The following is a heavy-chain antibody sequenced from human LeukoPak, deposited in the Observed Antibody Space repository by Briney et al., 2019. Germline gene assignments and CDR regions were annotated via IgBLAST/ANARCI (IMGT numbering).Heavy chain of an antibody. J-gene: IGHJ4*02. Sequence: GGSLRLSCAASGFTFSNYDMHWVRQAPGKGLEWVEVISYEGNNKYYADSVKGRFTISRDNSKNTLYVQMNSLRAEDTAVYYCAKSVTSVTTASLDYWGQGTLVTVSS. CDR3: AKSVTSVTTASLDY. CDR1: GFTFSNYD. D-gene: IGHD4-17*01. V-gene: IGHV3-30*18. CDR2: ISYEGNNK.